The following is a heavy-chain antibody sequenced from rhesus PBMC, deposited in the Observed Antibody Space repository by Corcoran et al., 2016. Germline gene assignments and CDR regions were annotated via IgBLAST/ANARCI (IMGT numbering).Heavy chain of an antibody. D-gene: IGHD2-21*01. CDR2: IYWDDDK. CDR1: GFSISTSGMG. CDR3: ARSRAYCTGSGCYGNAFDF. J-gene: IGHJ3*01. Sequence: QVTLKESGPALVKPTQTLTLTCTFSGFSISTSGMGVGWIRQPPGKALEWMALIYWDDDKYYSTSLKSRLTIAKDTSNNQVVLTMTNMDPVDTGTYYCARSRAYCTGSGCYGNAFDFWGQGLRVTVSS. V-gene: IGHV2-174*01.